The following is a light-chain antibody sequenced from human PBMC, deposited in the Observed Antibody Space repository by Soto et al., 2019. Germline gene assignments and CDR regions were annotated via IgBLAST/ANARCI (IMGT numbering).Light chain of an antibody. CDR3: CSYASYSIV. CDR1: SSEFATYNL. J-gene: IGLJ1*01. V-gene: IGLV2-23*03. Sequence: LTQPASVSGSPGQSITISCTGASSEFATYNLVSWYQHHPGKAPKLVIFEGSRRPSGVSGRFSGSKSGNTASLTISGLQADDTADYYCCSYASYSIVFGTGTRSPS. CDR2: EGS.